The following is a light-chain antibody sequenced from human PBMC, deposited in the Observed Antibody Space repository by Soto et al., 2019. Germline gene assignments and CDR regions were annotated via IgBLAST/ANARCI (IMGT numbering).Light chain of an antibody. CDR1: QSLGSNF. CDR3: QQYDRSPCT. CDR2: DSS. Sequence: IFLQRTPPPSLSSPGETATLSCTASQSLGSNFVAWYQQTPGQPPRLLIYDSSTRAAGFPNRISGSGSGTDFTLTIIRLEPEDFAVYYCQQYDRSPCTFGQGTKVDIK. V-gene: IGKV3-20*01. J-gene: IGKJ1*01.